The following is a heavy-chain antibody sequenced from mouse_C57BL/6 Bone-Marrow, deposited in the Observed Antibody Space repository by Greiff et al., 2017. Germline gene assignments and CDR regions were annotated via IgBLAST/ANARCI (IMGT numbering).Heavy chain of an antibody. CDR1: GYTFTSYW. CDR3: ARDGSSYDWFAY. CDR2: IDPSDSYT. D-gene: IGHD1-1*01. J-gene: IGHJ3*01. Sequence: VQLQQPGAELVMPGASVKLSCKASGYTFTSYWMHWVKQRPGQGLEWIGEIDPSDSYTNYNQKFKVKSTLTVDKSSSTAYMQLSSLTSEDSAVYYCARDGSSYDWFAYWGQGTLVTVSA. V-gene: IGHV1-69*01.